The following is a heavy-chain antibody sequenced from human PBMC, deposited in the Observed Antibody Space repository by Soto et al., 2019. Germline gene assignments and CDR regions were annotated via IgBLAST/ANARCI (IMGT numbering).Heavy chain of an antibody. J-gene: IGHJ6*03. Sequence: ASVKVSCKVSGYTLTELSMHWVLQAPGKGLEWMGGFDPEDGETIYAQKFQGRVTMTEDTSTDTAYMELSSLRSEDTAVYYCATATVYDFWSGYYYMEVWGKGTTVTV. CDR3: ATATVYDFWSGYYYMEV. CDR1: GYTLTELS. D-gene: IGHD3-3*01. CDR2: FDPEDGET. V-gene: IGHV1-24*01.